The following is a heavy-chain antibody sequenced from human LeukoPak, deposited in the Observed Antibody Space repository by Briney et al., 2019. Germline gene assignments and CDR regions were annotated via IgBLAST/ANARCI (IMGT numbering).Heavy chain of an antibody. V-gene: IGHV4-39*07. J-gene: IGHJ4*02. CDR2: IYYSGST. CDR1: GDSISRTTYH. CDR3: ARGTDY. Sequence: PSETLSLTCTVSGDSISRTTYHWGWIRQPPGKGLEWIGSIYYSGSTHYNPSLKSRVTISVDTSKNQFSLKLSSVTAADTAVYYCARGTDYWGQGTLVTVSS.